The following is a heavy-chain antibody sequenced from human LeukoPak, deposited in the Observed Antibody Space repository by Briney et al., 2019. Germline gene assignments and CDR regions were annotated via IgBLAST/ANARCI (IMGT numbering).Heavy chain of an antibody. Sequence: GASVKVSCKASGYTFTSYVMHWVRQAPGQRLEWMGWINGGNDNTKYSQKIQGRVTFTRDTSASTAYMELSSLRSEDTAVYYCARGLGSYGGNLFDYWGQGTLVTVSS. CDR1: GYTFTSYV. CDR2: INGGNDNT. J-gene: IGHJ4*02. CDR3: ARGLGSYGGNLFDY. D-gene: IGHD4-23*01. V-gene: IGHV1-3*01.